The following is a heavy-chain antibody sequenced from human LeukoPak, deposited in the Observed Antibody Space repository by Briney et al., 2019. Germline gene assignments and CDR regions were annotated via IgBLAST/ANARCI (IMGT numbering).Heavy chain of an antibody. CDR3: ARDRDSRWDFDL. CDR2: IKQDGSET. CDR1: GFTSSTYW. V-gene: IGHV3-7*01. D-gene: IGHD3-22*01. J-gene: IGHJ2*01. Sequence: RSLRLSCAASGFTSSTYWMSWVRQAPGKGLEWVASIKQDGSETYYVDSVKGRFTLSRDNAKNSLYLQMNSLRADDTAVYYCARDRDSRWDFDLWGRGTLVTVSS.